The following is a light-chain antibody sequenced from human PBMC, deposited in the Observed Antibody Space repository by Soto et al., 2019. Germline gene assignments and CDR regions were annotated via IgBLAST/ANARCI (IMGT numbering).Light chain of an antibody. CDR2: DAS. V-gene: IGKV3-20*01. Sequence: EIVLTQSPGTLSLSPGERATLSCRASQSVTNNYVAWYQQKPGQAPRLLIHDASSMATGIPDRFSGGGSGTDFTLTISRLEPEDFAVYFCQQTAHSPLTFGQGTRVDIK. CDR1: QSVTNNY. CDR3: QQTAHSPLT. J-gene: IGKJ1*01.